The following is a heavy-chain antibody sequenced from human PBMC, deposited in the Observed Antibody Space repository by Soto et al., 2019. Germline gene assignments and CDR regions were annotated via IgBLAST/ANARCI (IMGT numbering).Heavy chain of an antibody. Sequence: GGSQRLSCAASEFTFSNYAMTWVRQAPGKGLEWLSSISSSGGTTFYAESVKGRFTISRDNSKNTLYLEMNSLRAEDTAVYFCATRGGPRPETGAFDFWGEGTMV. J-gene: IGHJ3*01. CDR3: ATRGGPRPETGAFDF. D-gene: IGHD3-10*01. V-gene: IGHV3-23*01. CDR1: EFTFSNYA. CDR2: ISSSGGTT.